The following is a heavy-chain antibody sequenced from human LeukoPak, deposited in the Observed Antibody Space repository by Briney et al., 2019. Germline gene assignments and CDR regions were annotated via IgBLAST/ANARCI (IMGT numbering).Heavy chain of an antibody. CDR2: ISPDGSTT. D-gene: IGHD3-3*01. Sequence: GGSLRLSCAASGFTFSSYWMHWVRQAPGKGLVWVSRISPDGSTTGHADSVKGRFTTSRDNAKDTLFLQMNSLRAEDTAVYYCTRDFDFSSAIWGQGTLVTVSS. J-gene: IGHJ4*02. CDR3: TRDFDFSSAI. CDR1: GFTFSSYW. V-gene: IGHV3-74*01.